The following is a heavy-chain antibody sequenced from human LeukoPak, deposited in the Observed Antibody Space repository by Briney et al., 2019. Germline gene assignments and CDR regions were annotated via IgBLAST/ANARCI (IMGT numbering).Heavy chain of an antibody. CDR2: IDTSGTT. CDR3: ASGPFDLRYYYYYMDV. V-gene: IGHV4-61*02. Sequence: SETLSLTCTVSGDSISGGSYYWTWIRQPAGKGLEWIGRIDTSGTTNYKSSLKRRVTISADTSKNEFYLKLSSVTAADTAVYYCASGPFDLRYYYYYMDVWGKGTTVTVSS. J-gene: IGHJ6*03. CDR1: GDSISGGSYY. D-gene: IGHD3-9*01.